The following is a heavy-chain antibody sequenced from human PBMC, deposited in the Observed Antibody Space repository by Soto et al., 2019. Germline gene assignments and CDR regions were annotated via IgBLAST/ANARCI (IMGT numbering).Heavy chain of an antibody. CDR2: IYYSGTT. Sequence: PSETLSLTCAVSGYSISSSNWWGWIRQPPGKGLEWIGYIYYSGTTYYNPSLKSRVTISVDRSNNQFSLKLTSVTAADTAVYYCARHFSVDHFDYWGQGALVTVSS. CDR1: GYSISSSNW. D-gene: IGHD3-9*01. CDR3: ARHFSVDHFDY. V-gene: IGHV4-28*01. J-gene: IGHJ4*02.